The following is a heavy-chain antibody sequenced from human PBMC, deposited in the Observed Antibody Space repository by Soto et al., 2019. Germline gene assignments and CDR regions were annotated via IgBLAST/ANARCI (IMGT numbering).Heavy chain of an antibody. Sequence: EVQLLESGGGLVQPGGSLRLSCAASGFTFSSYAMSWVRQTPGKGLEWVSAISGSGGSTYYADSVKGRFTISRDNSKNTLYLQMNSLRAEDTAVYYCAKAPTGKLVKGEYNWFDPWGQGTLVTVSS. CDR2: ISGSGGST. J-gene: IGHJ5*02. V-gene: IGHV3-23*01. D-gene: IGHD1-26*01. CDR3: AKAPTGKLVKGEYNWFDP. CDR1: GFTFSSYA.